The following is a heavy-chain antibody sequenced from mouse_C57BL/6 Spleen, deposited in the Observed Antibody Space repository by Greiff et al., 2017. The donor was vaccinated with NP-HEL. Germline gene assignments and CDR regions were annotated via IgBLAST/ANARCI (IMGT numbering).Heavy chain of an antibody. CDR3: ARRGAELLWLPLDY. CDR1: GYTFPAYN. D-gene: IGHD2-2*01. CDR2: LNPNNGGT. V-gene: IGHV1-18*01. Sequence: VQLQQSGPELVKPGASVKIPCKASGYTFPAYNLDWVKQSHGKSLAWIGDLNPNNGGTIYNQKFKGTSTLTVDKSSSTAYMELRRLTSEDTAVYYCARRGAELLWLPLDYWGQGTTLTVSS. J-gene: IGHJ2*01.